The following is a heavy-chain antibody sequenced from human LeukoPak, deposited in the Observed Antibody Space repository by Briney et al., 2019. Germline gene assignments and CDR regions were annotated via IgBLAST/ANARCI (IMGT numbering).Heavy chain of an antibody. CDR3: ARGATKGSDY. D-gene: IGHD1-26*01. CDR1: GFIFSNAW. J-gene: IGHJ4*02. V-gene: IGHV3-11*03. Sequence: PGGSLRLSCAGSGFIFSNAWMSWIRQAPGKGLEWVSYISSGSSYTNYADSVKGRFTISRDNAKNSLYLQMNSLRAEDTAVYYCARGATKGSDYWGQGTLVTVSS. CDR2: ISSGSSYT.